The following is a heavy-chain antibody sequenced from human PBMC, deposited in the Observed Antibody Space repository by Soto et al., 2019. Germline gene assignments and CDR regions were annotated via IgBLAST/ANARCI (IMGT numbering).Heavy chain of an antibody. V-gene: IGHV1-69*13. CDR3: ARDKGWPGSYYYYYGMHV. D-gene: IGHD1-26*01. CDR2: IIPIFGTA. CDR1: GGTFSSYA. Sequence: SVKVSCKASGGTFSSYAISWVRQAPGQGLEWMGGIIPIFGTANYAQKFQGRVTITADESTSTAYMELSSLRAEDTAVYYCARDKGWPGSYYYYYGMHVWGQGTRVTVSS. J-gene: IGHJ6*02.